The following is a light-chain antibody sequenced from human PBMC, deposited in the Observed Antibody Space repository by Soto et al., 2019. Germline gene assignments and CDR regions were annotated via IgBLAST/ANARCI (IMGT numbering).Light chain of an antibody. CDR3: LQLNSYPRT. J-gene: IGKJ1*01. CDR1: QGISSY. CDR2: TAS. Sequence: DIQMTQSPSSLSASVGDRGTITCRASQGISSYLAWYQQKPGKAPKLLIYTASTLQSGVPSRFSGSGSGTDFTLTISSLQPDDFATYYCLQLNSYPRTFGQGTKVDIK. V-gene: IGKV1-9*01.